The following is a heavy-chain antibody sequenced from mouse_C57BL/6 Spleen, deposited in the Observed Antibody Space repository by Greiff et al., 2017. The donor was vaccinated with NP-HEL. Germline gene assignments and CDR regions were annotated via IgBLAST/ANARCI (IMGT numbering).Heavy chain of an antibody. CDR2: IYPGSGST. CDR1: GYTFTSYW. V-gene: IGHV1-55*01. D-gene: IGHD1-1*01. CDR3: ARDYYGSSYPWFAY. Sequence: QVQLQQPGAELVKPGASVKMSCKASGYTFTSYWITWVKQRPGQGLERIGDIYPGSGSTNYNEKFKSKATLTVDTASSTAYMQLSSLTSEDSAVYYCARDYYGSSYPWFAYWGQGTLVTVSA. J-gene: IGHJ3*01.